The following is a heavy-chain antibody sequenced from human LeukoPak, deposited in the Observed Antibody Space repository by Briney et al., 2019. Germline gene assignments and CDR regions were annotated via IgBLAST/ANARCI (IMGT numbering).Heavy chain of an antibody. CDR3: ARGALLWFGGGFDY. J-gene: IGHJ4*02. V-gene: IGHV1-8*01. Sequence: ASVKVSCKASGYTFTSYDINWVRQATGQGLEWMGWMNPNSGNTGYAQKFQGRVTMTRNTSISTAYMELSSLRSEDTAVYYCARGALLWFGGGFDYWGQGTLVTVFS. CDR1: GYTFTSYD. CDR2: MNPNSGNT. D-gene: IGHD3-10*01.